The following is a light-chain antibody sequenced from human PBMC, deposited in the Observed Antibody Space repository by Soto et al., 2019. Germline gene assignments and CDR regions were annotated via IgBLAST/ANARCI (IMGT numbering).Light chain of an antibody. CDR2: LNSAGSH. V-gene: IGLV4-69*01. CDR3: QTWGTGIQV. Sequence: QPVLTQSPSASASLGASVKLTCTLSSGHSSYAIAWHQQHPEKGPRYLMKLNSAGSHSKGDGIPDRFSGPSSGAERYLTISSRQSEDEADYYCQTWGTGIQVFGGGTKVTVL. CDR1: SGHSSYA. J-gene: IGLJ2*01.